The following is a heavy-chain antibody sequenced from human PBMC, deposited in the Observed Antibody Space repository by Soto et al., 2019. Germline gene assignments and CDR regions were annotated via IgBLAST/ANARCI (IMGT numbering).Heavy chain of an antibody. CDR3: ARDLALYGMDV. CDR1: GFTFSSYG. V-gene: IGHV3-33*01. J-gene: IGHJ6*02. CDR2: IWYDGSNK. Sequence: GGSLRLSCAASGFTFSSYGMHWVRQAPGKGLEWVAVIWYDGSNKYYADSVKGRFTISRDNSKNTLYLQMNSLRAEDTAVYYCARDLALYGMDVWGQGTTVTVSS.